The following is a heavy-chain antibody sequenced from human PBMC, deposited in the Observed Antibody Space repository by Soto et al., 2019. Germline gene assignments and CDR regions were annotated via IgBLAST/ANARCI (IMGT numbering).Heavy chain of an antibody. Sequence: QVQLQESGPGLVKPSETLSLTCTVSGGSISGYYWSWIRQPPGKGLEWIGYVYYSGSTTYNPSLKSRVTISVDTSKNQFSLELNSVTAADTAVYYCARGRQWLDDWGQGTLVTVSS. CDR2: VYYSGST. CDR1: GGSISGYY. J-gene: IGHJ4*02. CDR3: ARGRQWLDD. V-gene: IGHV4-59*01. D-gene: IGHD6-19*01.